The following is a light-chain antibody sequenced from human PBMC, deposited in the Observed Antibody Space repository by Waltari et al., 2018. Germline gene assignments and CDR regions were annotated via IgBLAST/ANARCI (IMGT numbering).Light chain of an antibody. Sequence: DIQMTQSPSSLSASVGDKVTITCRASQGISSWLAWYQQKPGKAPNLLIYTASSLQRGVPSRFSGSGSGTDYTLTISSLQPEDFATYYCQQGYNTPPTFGQGTKVEIK. CDR1: QGISSW. CDR2: TAS. J-gene: IGKJ1*01. V-gene: IGKV1-12*01. CDR3: QQGYNTPPT.